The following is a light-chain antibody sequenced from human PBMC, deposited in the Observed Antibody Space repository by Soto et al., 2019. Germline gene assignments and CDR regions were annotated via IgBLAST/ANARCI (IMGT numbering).Light chain of an antibody. CDR3: AAWDDSLNGRV. J-gene: IGLJ1*01. Sequence: QSVLTQPPSASGTPGQRVTISCSGSSSNIGSNTVNWYQQHPGTAPKLLIYYDNLRPSGVPDRISGSKSGTSASLAISGLQSDDEADYYCAAWDDSLNGRVFGTGTKVTVL. V-gene: IGLV1-44*01. CDR2: YDN. CDR1: SSNIGSNT.